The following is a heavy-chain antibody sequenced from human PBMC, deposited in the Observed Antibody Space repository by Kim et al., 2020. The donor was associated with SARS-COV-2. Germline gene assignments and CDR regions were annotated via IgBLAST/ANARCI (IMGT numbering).Heavy chain of an antibody. V-gene: IGHV4-34*01. Sequence: SETLSLTCAVYGGSFSGYYWSWIRQPPGKGLEWIGEINHSGSTNYNPSLKSRVTISVDTSKNQFSLKLSSVTAADTAVYYCARGSKVFGVVIIPCYFDYWGQGTLVTVSS. CDR3: ARGSKVFGVVIIPCYFDY. CDR1: GGSFSGYY. J-gene: IGHJ4*02. CDR2: INHSGST. D-gene: IGHD3-3*01.